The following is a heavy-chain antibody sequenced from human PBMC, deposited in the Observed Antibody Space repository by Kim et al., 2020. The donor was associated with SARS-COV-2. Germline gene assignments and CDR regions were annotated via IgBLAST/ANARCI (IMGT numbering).Heavy chain of an antibody. D-gene: IGHD2-15*01. CDR2: IYYSGST. V-gene: IGHV4-39*07. J-gene: IGHJ4*02. Sequence: SETLSLTCTVSGGSISSSRYYWGWIRQPPGKGLEWIGSIYYSGSTYYNPSLKSRVTISVDTSKNQFSLKLSSVTAADTAVYYCARPFTVAAWDTWGQGTLVTVSS. CDR1: GGSISSSRYY. CDR3: ARPFTVAAWDT.